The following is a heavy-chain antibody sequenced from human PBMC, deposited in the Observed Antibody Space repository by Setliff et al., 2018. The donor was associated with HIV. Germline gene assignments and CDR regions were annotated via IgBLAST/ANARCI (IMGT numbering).Heavy chain of an antibody. CDR2: MNPKTGNT. V-gene: IGHV1-8*01. Sequence: ASVKVSCKASGYAFTTYDINWVRQATGQGLEWMGWMNPKTGNTVYEQNFQGRVTMTRDTSIDTAYMELSSLRSEDTAVYYCARKVGVTTYYYSSGSIKGALDVWGQGTKVTV. D-gene: IGHD3-10*01. CDR3: ARKVGVTTYYYSSGSIKGALDV. CDR1: GYAFTTYD. J-gene: IGHJ6*02.